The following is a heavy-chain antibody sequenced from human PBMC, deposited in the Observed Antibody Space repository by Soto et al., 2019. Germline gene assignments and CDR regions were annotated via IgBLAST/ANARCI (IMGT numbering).Heavy chain of an antibody. Sequence: ETLSLTCTVSGGSISSSNYFWAWIRQSPGKGLEWVATLYYSGSTYSNPSLKSRVTISVDTSKNQFSLKLSSVTAADTAVYYCARVQWELLPYFDYWGLGTLVTVSS. CDR2: LYYSGST. D-gene: IGHD1-26*01. V-gene: IGHV4-39*01. J-gene: IGHJ4*01. CDR3: ARVQWELLPYFDY. CDR1: GGSISSSNYF.